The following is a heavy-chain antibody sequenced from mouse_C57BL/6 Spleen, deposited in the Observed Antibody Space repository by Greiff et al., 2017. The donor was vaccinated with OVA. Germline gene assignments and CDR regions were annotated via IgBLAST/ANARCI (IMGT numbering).Heavy chain of an antibody. V-gene: IGHV1-61*01. CDR2: IYPSDSET. Sequence: QVQLQQPGAELVRPGSSVKLSCKASGYTFTSYWMDWVKQRPGQGLEWIGNIYPSDSETHYNQKFKDKATLTVDKSSSTAYMQLSSLTSEDSAVYYCARSEGNYLYACGGQGTLVTDSA. D-gene: IGHD2-1*01. CDR1: GYTFTSYW. J-gene: IGHJ3*01. CDR3: ARSEGNYLYAC.